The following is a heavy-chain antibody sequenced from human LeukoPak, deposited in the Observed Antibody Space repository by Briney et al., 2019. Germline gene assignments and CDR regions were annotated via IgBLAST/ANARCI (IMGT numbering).Heavy chain of an antibody. Sequence: PSETLSLTCAVSVGSVGSHYWSCIRQPPGKGLEWIGYISYSGITNYKPSLQSRVTISVDTSKNQFSLKLSSVTAADTAVYYCARHRATVTTPFDFWGQGTLVTVSS. CDR1: VGSVGSHY. J-gene: IGHJ4*02. V-gene: IGHV4-59*08. CDR2: ISYSGIT. CDR3: ARHRATVTTPFDF. D-gene: IGHD4-17*01.